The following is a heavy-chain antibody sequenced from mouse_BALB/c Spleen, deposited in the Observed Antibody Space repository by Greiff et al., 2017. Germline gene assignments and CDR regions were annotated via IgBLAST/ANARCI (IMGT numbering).Heavy chain of an antibody. V-gene: IGHV5-17*02. J-gene: IGHJ2*01. CDR2: ISSGSSTI. D-gene: IGHD2-1*01. Sequence: EVQLVESGGGLVQPGGSRKLSCAASGFTFSSFGMHWVRQAPEKGLEWVAYISSGSSTIYYADTVKGRFTISRDNPKNTLFLQMTSLRSEDTAMYYCARSGGNYALWGQGTTLTVSS. CDR3: ARSGGNYAL. CDR1: GFTFSSFG.